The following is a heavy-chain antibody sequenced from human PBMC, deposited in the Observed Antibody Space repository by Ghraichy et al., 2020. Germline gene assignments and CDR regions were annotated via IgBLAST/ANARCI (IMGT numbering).Heavy chain of an antibody. J-gene: IGHJ4*02. CDR1: GGTFSSYA. V-gene: IGHV1-69*13. CDR3: AIGYCTNGVCYPIDY. D-gene: IGHD2-8*01. CDR2: IIPIFGTA. Sequence: SVKVSCKASGGTFSSYAISWVRQAPGQGLEWMGGIIPIFGTANYAQKFQGRVTITADESTSTAYMELSSLRSEDTAVYYCAIGYCTNGVCYPIDYWGQGTLVTVSS.